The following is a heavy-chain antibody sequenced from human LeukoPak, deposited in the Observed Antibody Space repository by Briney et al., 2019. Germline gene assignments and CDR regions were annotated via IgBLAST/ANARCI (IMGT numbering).Heavy chain of an antibody. Sequence: PGGSLRLSCAASGFTFSSYVMHWVRQAPGKGLEWVAVIWYDGSNKYYADSVKGRFTISRDNSKNTLFLQMNSLRAEDTAVYYCAREAVTRNYFDYWGQGTLVTVSS. CDR1: GFTFSSYV. CDR2: IWYDGSNK. CDR3: AREAVTRNYFDY. D-gene: IGHD4-17*01. V-gene: IGHV3-33*01. J-gene: IGHJ4*02.